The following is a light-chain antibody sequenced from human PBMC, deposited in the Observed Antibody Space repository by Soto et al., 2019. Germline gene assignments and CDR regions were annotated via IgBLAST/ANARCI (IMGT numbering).Light chain of an antibody. CDR3: SSFTISRNTVI. CDR1: SGDVDAFDY. CDR2: DVS. V-gene: IGLV2-14*01. J-gene: IGLJ2*01. Sequence: VLTQPASVSGSPGQSITISCTGTSGDVDAFDYVSWYQQHPGKAPKLMIYDVSNRPSGISNRFSGSKSGNTASLTISGLQAEDEADYYCSSFTISRNTVIFGGGTK.